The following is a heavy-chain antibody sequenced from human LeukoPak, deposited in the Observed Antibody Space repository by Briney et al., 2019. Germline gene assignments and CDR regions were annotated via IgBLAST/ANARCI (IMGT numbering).Heavy chain of an antibody. Sequence: ASVKVSCKTSGYIFDNYAISWVRQAPGQGLEWLGWVRPYKGNTDYAHKVQGRVIMTTDSSTSTAYLELRSLRSDDTAVYYCARERIVYYGSGSAPAYYYYYMDVWGKGTTVTVSS. CDR1: GYIFDNYA. D-gene: IGHD3-10*01. CDR3: ARERIVYYGSGSAPAYYYYYMDV. V-gene: IGHV1-18*01. CDR2: VRPYKGNT. J-gene: IGHJ6*03.